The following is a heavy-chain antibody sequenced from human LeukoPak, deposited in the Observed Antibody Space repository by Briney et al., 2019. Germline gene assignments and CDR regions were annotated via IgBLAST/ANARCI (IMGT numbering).Heavy chain of an antibody. Sequence: ASVKVSCKASGYTFTGYYMHWVRQAPGQGLEWMGWINPNSGGTNYAQKFQGRVTITADESTSTAYMELSSLRSEDTAVYYCAREAVAGTPTQYYYYYMDVWGKGTTVTISS. CDR3: AREAVAGTPTQYYYYYMDV. J-gene: IGHJ6*03. V-gene: IGHV1-2*02. CDR1: GYTFTGYY. CDR2: INPNSGGT. D-gene: IGHD6-19*01.